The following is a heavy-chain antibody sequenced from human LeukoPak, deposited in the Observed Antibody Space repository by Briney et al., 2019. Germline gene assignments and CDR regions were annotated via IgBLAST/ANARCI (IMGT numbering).Heavy chain of an antibody. V-gene: IGHV3-53*01. D-gene: IGHD3-3*01. CDR2: IYSGGST. Sequence: PGGSLRLFYTASECSVSRNCRTRFPQAPGKELKWVSVIYSGGSTYYADSVKGRFTISRDNSKNTLYLQMNSLRAEDTAVYYCASSYDFWSGYSNWFDPWGQGTLVTVSS. CDR3: ASSYDFWSGYSNWFDP. J-gene: IGHJ5*02. CDR1: ECSVSRNC.